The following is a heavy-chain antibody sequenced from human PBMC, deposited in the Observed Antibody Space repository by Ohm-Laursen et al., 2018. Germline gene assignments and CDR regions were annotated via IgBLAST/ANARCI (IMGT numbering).Heavy chain of an antibody. CDR2: ISYDGRNI. CDR3: AREVASVEDY. Sequence: SLRLSCTASGFTFSNYGMHWVRQAPGKGLEWVAVISYDGRNIYYADSVKGRFTISRDNAKNSLSLQMNSLRAEDTALYYCAREVASVEDYWGQGTLVTVSS. V-gene: IGHV3-30*03. CDR1: GFTFSNYG. J-gene: IGHJ4*02.